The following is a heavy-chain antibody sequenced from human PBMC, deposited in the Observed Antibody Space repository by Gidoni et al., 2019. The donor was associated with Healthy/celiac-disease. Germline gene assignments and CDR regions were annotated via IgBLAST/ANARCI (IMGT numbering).Heavy chain of an antibody. D-gene: IGHD4-17*01. CDR3: ATKDYGGNSIENYFDY. V-gene: IGHV3-33*01. J-gene: IGHJ4*02. CDR1: GFTFSSYG. CDR2: IWYDGSNK. Sequence: QVQLVESGGGVVQPGRSLRLSCAASGFTFSSYGMHWVRQAPGKGLEWVAVIWYDGSNKYYADSVKGRFTISRDNSKNTLYLQMNSLRAEDTAVYYCATKDYGGNSIENYFDYWGQGTLVTVSS.